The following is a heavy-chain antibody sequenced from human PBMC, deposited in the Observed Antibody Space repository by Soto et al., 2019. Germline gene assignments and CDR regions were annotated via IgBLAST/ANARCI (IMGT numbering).Heavy chain of an antibody. V-gene: IGHV3-11*01. J-gene: IGHJ4*02. CDR2: INTLSSAI. CDR3: ARRLQWQLRPLDS. D-gene: IGHD6-19*01. Sequence: GGSLRLSCGGSGFTFSDYYMTWIRQAPGKGLEWVSYINTLSSAIYYADSVKGRFTISRDNAKNSLYLQMNSLRAEDTAVYYCARRLQWQLRPLDSGGRGTLVTVSS. CDR1: GFTFSDYY.